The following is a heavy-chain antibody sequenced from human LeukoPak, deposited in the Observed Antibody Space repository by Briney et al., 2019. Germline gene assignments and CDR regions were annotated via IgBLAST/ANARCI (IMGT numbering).Heavy chain of an antibody. D-gene: IGHD3-3*01. V-gene: IGHV3-7*03. CDR2: IKQDGSEK. Sequence: PGGSLRLSCAASGFTFSSYWMSWVRQAPGKGLEWVANIKQDGSEKYYVDSVKGRFTISRDNAKNSLYLQMNSLRAEDTAVYYCARDRYDFWSGSPWYYFDYWGQGTLVTVSS. CDR3: ARDRYDFWSGSPWYYFDY. CDR1: GFTFSSYW. J-gene: IGHJ4*02.